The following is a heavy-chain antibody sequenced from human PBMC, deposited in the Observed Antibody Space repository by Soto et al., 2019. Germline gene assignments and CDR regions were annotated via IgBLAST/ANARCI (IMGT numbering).Heavy chain of an antibody. D-gene: IGHD1-7*01. J-gene: IGHJ4*02. CDR2: IYRTGST. V-gene: IGHV4-4*02. Sequence: QVQLQESGPGLVKPSGTLSLTCAVSGGSFTSNNWWTWVRQPPGQGLEWIGEIYRTGSTNYNPSLESRATIALDRSVNHFSLTVTSLTAADTAVYYCASRDPGTSVDYWGQGTLVTVSS. CDR1: GGSFTSNNW. CDR3: ASRDPGTSVDY.